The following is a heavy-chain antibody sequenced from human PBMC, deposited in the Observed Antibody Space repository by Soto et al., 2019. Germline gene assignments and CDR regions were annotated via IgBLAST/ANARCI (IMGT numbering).Heavy chain of an antibody. J-gene: IGHJ6*02. V-gene: IGHV3-74*01. CDR1: GFTFSNYW. CDR3: ARGNNGMDV. Sequence: EVQLVESGGGLVQPGGSLRLSCAASGFTFSNYWMHWVRQAPGKGLVWVSRIKSDGSSTNYADSVKGRFTSSRDNAKNTLYLQLHSLRVEDKAVDYCARGNNGMDVWGQGTTVTVSS. CDR2: IKSDGSST.